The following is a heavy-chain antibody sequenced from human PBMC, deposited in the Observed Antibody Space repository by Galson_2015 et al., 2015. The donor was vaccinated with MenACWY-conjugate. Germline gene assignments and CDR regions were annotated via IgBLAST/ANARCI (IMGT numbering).Heavy chain of an antibody. CDR2: INPEGSRG. CDR1: GFTFSNSW. J-gene: IGHJ4*02. V-gene: IGHV3-7*01. D-gene: IGHD3/OR15-3a*01. Sequence: SLRLSCAASGFTFSNSWMNWLRQAPGSGLERVANINPEGSRGTYVDSVKGRFTISRDNAENSVYLEMNSLRPEDTAVFYCAAWTADDNYWAQGTLVTVSS. CDR3: AAWTADDNY.